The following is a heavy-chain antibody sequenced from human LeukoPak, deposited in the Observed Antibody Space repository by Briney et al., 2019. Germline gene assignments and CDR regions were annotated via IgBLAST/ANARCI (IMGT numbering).Heavy chain of an antibody. CDR2: VNHRGTT. CDR3: ARLHLWPENWFDS. Sequence: SETLSLTCAVSGGSFSDYFWGWLRQPPGKGLEWIGEVNHRGTTNFNPALRSRVTISVDTSNNPFSLKLSSVTAADTAVYYCARLHLWPENWFDSWGQGTLVTVSS. CDR1: GGSFSDYF. J-gene: IGHJ5*01. D-gene: IGHD3-10*01. V-gene: IGHV4-34*01.